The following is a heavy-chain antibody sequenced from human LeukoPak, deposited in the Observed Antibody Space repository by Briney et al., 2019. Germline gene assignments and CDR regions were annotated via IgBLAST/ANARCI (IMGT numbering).Heavy chain of an antibody. Sequence: GGSLRLSCVTTDFTFKNSWMTWVRQAPGKGLEWVANIKEDGREVNYLGSVKGRFTISRDNAKNSLYLEMNSLRAEDTAVYYCARERIHCGGADCKSYFDNWGQGTLVTVSS. CDR1: DFTFKNSW. J-gene: IGHJ4*02. D-gene: IGHD2-21*01. CDR3: ARERIHCGGADCKSYFDN. CDR2: IKEDGREV. V-gene: IGHV3-7*01.